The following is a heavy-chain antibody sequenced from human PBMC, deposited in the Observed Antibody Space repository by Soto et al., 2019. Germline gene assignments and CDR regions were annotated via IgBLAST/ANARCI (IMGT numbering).Heavy chain of an antibody. CDR1: GFTFSSYA. CDR3: AKDGLLRYFDWLPYYFDY. D-gene: IGHD3-9*01. Sequence: EVQLLESGGGLVQPGGSLRLSCAASGFTFSSYAMSWVRQAPGMGLEWVSAISGSGGSTYYADSVKGRFTISRDNSKNTLYLQMNSLRAEDTAVYYCAKDGLLRYFDWLPYYFDYWGQGTLVTVSS. J-gene: IGHJ4*02. V-gene: IGHV3-23*01. CDR2: ISGSGGST.